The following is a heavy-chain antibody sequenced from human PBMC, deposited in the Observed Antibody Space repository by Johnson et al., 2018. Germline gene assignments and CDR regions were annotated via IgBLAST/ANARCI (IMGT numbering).Heavy chain of an antibody. CDR3: ARDDGRGAEHLQH. V-gene: IGHV3-33*01. Sequence: VQLLESGGGVVQPGKSLRLSCAASGFTFSIYGMHWVRQAPGKGLEWVATIWYDDNNHYIDSVKGRFTISRDNSKNTLYLQMNSLRAEDTDVYYCARDDGRGAEHLQHWGQGTQVTVSA. D-gene: IGHD1-26*01. CDR2: IWYDDNN. J-gene: IGHJ1*01. CDR1: GFTFSIYG.